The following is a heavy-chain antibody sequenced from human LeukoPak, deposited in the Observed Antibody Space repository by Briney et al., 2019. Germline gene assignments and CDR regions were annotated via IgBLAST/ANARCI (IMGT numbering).Heavy chain of an antibody. V-gene: IGHV1-46*01. J-gene: IGHJ4*02. Sequence: ASVKVSCKASGYTFTSYYMHWVRQAPGQGLEWMGIINPSGGSTSYAQKFQGRVTMTRDTSTSTVCMELSSLRSEDTAVYYCARAAGGNYFDYWGQGTLVTVSS. CDR3: ARAAGGNYFDY. CDR1: GYTFTSYY. D-gene: IGHD6-25*01. CDR2: INPSGGST.